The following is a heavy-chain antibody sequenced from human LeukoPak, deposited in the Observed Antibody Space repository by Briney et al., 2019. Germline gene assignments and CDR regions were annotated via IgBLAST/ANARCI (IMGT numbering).Heavy chain of an antibody. J-gene: IGHJ4*02. CDR2: IYYIGST. CDR3: ARQGSGSHKD. CDR1: GGSISSYY. Sequence: SETLSLTCTVSGGSISSYYWSWVRQPPGKGLEWIGYIYYIGSTNYNPSLKGRVTISVDTSKNQFSLKLRSVTAADTAVYYCARQGSGSHKDWGQGTLVTVSS. V-gene: IGHV4-59*08. D-gene: IGHD1-26*01.